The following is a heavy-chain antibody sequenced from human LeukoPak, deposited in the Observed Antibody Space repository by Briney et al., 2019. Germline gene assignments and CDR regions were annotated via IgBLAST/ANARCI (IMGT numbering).Heavy chain of an antibody. CDR3: ARHRYYYDSSGYYYQP. V-gene: IGHV4-59*01. CDR1: DDSISSCY. D-gene: IGHD3-22*01. Sequence: PSETLSLTCSVSDDSISSCYWTWIRQPPGKGREWIGYVYNSGSTDYNPSLKSRVTISVNTSKNQFSLRLNSVTAADTAVYYCARHRYYYDSSGYYYQPWGQGTLVTVSS. J-gene: IGHJ5*02. CDR2: VYNSGST.